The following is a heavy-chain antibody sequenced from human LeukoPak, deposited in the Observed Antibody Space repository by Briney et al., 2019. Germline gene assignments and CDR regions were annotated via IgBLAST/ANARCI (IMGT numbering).Heavy chain of an antibody. CDR1: GFTFSSNG. CDR3: AKGGESDYGDHFDY. Sequence: PGGSLRLSCAASGFTFSSNGMHWVRQAPGKGLEWVAVIWYDGSNKHYVDSMKGRFTISRDNSKNTLYLQMNSLRAEDTAVYYCAKGGESDYGDHFDYWGQGTLVTVSS. J-gene: IGHJ4*02. V-gene: IGHV3-33*06. D-gene: IGHD4-17*01. CDR2: IWYDGSNK.